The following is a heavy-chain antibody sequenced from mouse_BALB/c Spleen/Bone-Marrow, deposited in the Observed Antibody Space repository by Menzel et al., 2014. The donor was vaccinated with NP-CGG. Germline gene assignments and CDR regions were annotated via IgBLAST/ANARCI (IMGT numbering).Heavy chain of an antibody. V-gene: IGHV1-85*01. CDR2: IFPGDSTT. CDR3: VRSRLRDWYFDV. Sequence: QVQLQQSGVELVKPGASVKLSCKASGNTFTSYDINWVRQRHEQGLEWIGWIFPGDSTTKYNEKFKGKATLSTDKSSSTVHMQLSRLTSEDSAVYFCVRSRLRDWYFDVWGAGTTVTISS. D-gene: IGHD1-2*01. CDR1: GNTFTSYD. J-gene: IGHJ1*01.